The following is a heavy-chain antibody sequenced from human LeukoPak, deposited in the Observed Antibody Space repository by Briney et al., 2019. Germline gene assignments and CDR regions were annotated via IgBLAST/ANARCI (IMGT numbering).Heavy chain of an antibody. V-gene: IGHV3-30*02. CDR3: NQIDY. CDR2: IRNDGSNK. J-gene: IGHJ4*02. Sequence: GGSLRLSCAASGFNFSSYGLHWVRQAPGKGLEWVAFIRNDGSNKYYADSVRGRFTISRDNSKNTLYLQMNSLRPEDTALYYCNQIDYWGQGTLVTVSS. CDR1: GFNFSSYG.